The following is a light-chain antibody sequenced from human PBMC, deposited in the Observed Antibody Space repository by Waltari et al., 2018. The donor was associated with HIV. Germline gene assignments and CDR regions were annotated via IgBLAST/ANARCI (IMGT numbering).Light chain of an antibody. CDR1: SSNIGSNT. CDR2: SNN. V-gene: IGLV1-44*01. Sequence: QSVLTQPPSASGTPGQRVTISCSGSSSNIGSNTVNWYQQHPGTAPKLLSYSNNPRPAGVPDRFAGSKCGTSASRAISGLQSEDEADYYWAAWDDSLNGWVFGGGTKLTVL. CDR3: AAWDDSLNGWV. J-gene: IGLJ3*02.